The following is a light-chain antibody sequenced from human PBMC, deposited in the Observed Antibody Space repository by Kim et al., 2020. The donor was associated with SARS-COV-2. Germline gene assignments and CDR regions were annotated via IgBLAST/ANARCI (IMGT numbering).Light chain of an antibody. Sequence: SASVGDSVTVTCRASQSVSSYLNWYQQVPGKPPRLLILTASILQSGVPTRFSASGSGTDFSLTISGLQPNDSATYYCQQSFSTPHTFGQGTKLEI. CDR1: QSVSSY. J-gene: IGKJ2*01. V-gene: IGKV1-39*01. CDR2: TAS. CDR3: QQSFSTPHT.